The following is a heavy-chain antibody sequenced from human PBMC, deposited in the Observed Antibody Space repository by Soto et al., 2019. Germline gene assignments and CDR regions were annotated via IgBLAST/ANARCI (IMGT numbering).Heavy chain of an antibody. CDR3: ARDTNYQPDY. J-gene: IGHJ4*02. CDR2: ITGDGTTT. CDR1: GFTFSPYW. Sequence: EVQLVESGGGLVQPGGSLRLSCAASGFTFSPYWIHWVRQAPGKGLVWVSRITGDGTTTNYADSVKGRXTXXXXNAKXXXXXXXXXXXXEDTAVYYCARDTNYQPDYWGQGTLVTVSS. V-gene: IGHV3-74*01. D-gene: IGHD2-8*01.